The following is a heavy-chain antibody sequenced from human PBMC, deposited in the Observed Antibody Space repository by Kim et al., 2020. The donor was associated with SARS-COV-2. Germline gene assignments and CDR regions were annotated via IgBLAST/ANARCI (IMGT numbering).Heavy chain of an antibody. J-gene: IGHJ6*02. D-gene: IGHD3-3*01. Sequence: GGSLRLSCAASGFTFSSYAMHWVRQAPGKGLEWVAVISYDGSNKYYADSVKGRFTISRDNSKNTLYLQMNSLRAEDTAVYYCARGRYGYYGYGMDVWGQGTTVTVSS. CDR3: ARGRYGYYGYGMDV. V-gene: IGHV3-30-3*01. CDR1: GFTFSSYA. CDR2: ISYDGSNK.